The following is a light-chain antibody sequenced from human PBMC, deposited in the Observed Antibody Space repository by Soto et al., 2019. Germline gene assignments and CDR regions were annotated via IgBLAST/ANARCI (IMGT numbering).Light chain of an antibody. Sequence: QSVLTQPHSASGTPGQRVTISCSGSSSNIGSNTVNWYQQLPGTAPKLLIYSNNQRPSGVPDRFSGSKSGTSASLAISGLQSEDEADYYCAAWDDSLSGPVFGGGTQLTVL. CDR3: AAWDDSLSGPV. CDR1: SSNIGSNT. V-gene: IGLV1-44*01. CDR2: SNN. J-gene: IGLJ2*01.